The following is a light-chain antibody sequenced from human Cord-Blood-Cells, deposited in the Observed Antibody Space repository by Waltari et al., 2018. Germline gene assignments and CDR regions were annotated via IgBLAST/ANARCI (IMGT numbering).Light chain of an antibody. CDR3: QQYYSTPYT. V-gene: IGKV1-NL1*01. Sequence: DIQMTQSPSSLSASVGDRVTITCRASQGISNSLAWYQQKPGKVPKLLLYAASRLESGVPSRFSGSGSGTDYTLTISRLQPEDFATYYCQQYYSTPYTFGQGTKLEIK. CDR1: QGISNS. J-gene: IGKJ2*01. CDR2: AAS.